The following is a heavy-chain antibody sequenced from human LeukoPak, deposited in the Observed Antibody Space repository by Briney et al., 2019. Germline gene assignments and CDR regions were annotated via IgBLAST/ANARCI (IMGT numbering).Heavy chain of an antibody. Sequence: KPSETLSLTCTVSGGPISSYYWRWIRQPPGKGLEWIGYIYYSGSTNYNPSLKSRVTISVDTSKKQFSLKLSSVTAADTAVYYCARAHSSGYFPFDYWGQGTLVTVSS. V-gene: IGHV4-59*01. CDR1: GGPISSYY. CDR2: IYYSGST. J-gene: IGHJ4*02. CDR3: ARAHSSGYFPFDY. D-gene: IGHD3-22*01.